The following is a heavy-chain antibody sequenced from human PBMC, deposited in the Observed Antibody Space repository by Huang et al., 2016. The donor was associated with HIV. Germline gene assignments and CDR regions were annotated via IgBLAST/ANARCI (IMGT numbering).Heavy chain of an antibody. CDR1: GYTFTDSN. CDR2: CNPKRGGT. J-gene: IGHJ4*02. CDR3: ARDWSFGSSTSPAD. D-gene: IGHD6-6*01. V-gene: IGHV1-2*02. Sequence: QVQLVQSGAEVKNPGASVRVSCKASGYTFTDSNIHWVRQAPGKGLGWMGWCNPKRGGTIYAQRFQGSITMTRDTTISTVHMDLRRIQSDDTAVYFCARDWSFGSSTSPADWGQGTLVTVSS.